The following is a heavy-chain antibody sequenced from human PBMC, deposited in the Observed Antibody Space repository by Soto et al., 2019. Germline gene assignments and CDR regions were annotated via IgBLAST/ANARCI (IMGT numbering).Heavy chain of an antibody. CDR2: ISSSSSYI. CDR3: ARAGYSYFRFVGNWFDP. V-gene: IGHV3-21*01. CDR1: GFTFSSYS. Sequence: EVQLVESGGGLVKPGGSLRLSCAASGFTFSSYSMNWVRQAPGKGLEWVSSISSSSSYIYYADSVKGRFTISRDNAKNSLYLQMNSLRAEDTAVYYCARAGYSYFRFVGNWFDPWGQGTLVTVSS. J-gene: IGHJ5*02. D-gene: IGHD5-18*01.